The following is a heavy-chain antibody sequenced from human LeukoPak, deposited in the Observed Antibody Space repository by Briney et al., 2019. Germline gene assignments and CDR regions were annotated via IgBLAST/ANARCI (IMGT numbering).Heavy chain of an antibody. CDR1: GGSISSGGYY. D-gene: IGHD5-18*01. V-gene: IGHV4-30-2*01. CDR2: IYHSGST. J-gene: IGHJ4*02. Sequence: PSETLSLTCTVSGGSISSGGYYWSWIRQPPGKGLEWIGYIYHSGSTYYNPSLKSRVTISVDRSKNQFSLKLSSVTAADTAVYYCARDKQGDSYAWAYWGQGTLVTVSS. CDR3: ARDKQGDSYAWAY.